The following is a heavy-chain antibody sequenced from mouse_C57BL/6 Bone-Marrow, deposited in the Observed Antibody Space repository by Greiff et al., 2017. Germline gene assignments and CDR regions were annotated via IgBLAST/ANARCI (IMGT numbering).Heavy chain of an antibody. CDR2: NLPGSGST. V-gene: IGHV1-9*01. Sequence: VQGVEPGAELMKPGASVKLSCKATGYTFTGYWIEWVKQRPGHGLEWIGENLPGSGSTNYNEKFKGKATFTADTSSNTAYMQLSSLTTKDSAIYYCARHPSTTVVARDYWGQGTTLTVSS. D-gene: IGHD1-1*01. J-gene: IGHJ2*01. CDR3: ARHPSTTVVARDY. CDR1: GYTFTGYW.